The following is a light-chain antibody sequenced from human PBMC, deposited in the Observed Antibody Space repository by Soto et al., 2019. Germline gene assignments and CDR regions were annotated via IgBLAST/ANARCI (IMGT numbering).Light chain of an antibody. Sequence: DIQMTQSPSSLSASVGDRATITCRASQTISSLLAWYQQKPGKAPKLLIYKASTLKSGVPSRFSGSGSGTEFTLTISSLQPDDFATYYCQHYNSYSEAFGQGTKVDI. J-gene: IGKJ1*01. CDR3: QHYNSYSEA. V-gene: IGKV1-5*03. CDR1: QTISSL. CDR2: KAS.